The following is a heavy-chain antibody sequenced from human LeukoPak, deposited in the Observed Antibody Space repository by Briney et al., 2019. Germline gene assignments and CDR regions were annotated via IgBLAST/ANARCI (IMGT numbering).Heavy chain of an antibody. Sequence: SETLSLTCTVSGGSISSYYWSWIRQPPGKGLEWIGYIYFSGSTNYNPSLKSRVTISVDTSKNQFSLKLSSVTAADTAVYYCARAITSGWCGNAFDIWGQGTMVTVSS. CDR3: ARAITSGWCGNAFDI. CDR1: GGSISSYY. J-gene: IGHJ3*02. D-gene: IGHD6-19*01. V-gene: IGHV4-59*08. CDR2: IYFSGST.